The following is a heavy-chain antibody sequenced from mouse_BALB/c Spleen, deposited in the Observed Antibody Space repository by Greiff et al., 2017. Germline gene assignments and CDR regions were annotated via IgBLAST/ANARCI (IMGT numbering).Heavy chain of an antibody. J-gene: IGHJ4*01. CDR2: IDPANGNT. V-gene: IGHV14-3*02. CDR1: GFNIKDTY. CDR3: ARRAYYGSRDAMDY. D-gene: IGHD1-1*01. Sequence: VQLKESGAELVKPGASVKLSCTASGFNIKDTYMHWVKQRPEQGLEWIGRIDPANGNTKYDPKFQGKATITADTSSNTAYLQLSSLTSEDTTVYYCARRAYYGSRDAMDYWGQGTSVTVSS.